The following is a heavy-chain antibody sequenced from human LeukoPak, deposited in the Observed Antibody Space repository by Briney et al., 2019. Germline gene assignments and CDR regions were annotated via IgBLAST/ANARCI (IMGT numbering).Heavy chain of an antibody. V-gene: IGHV3-48*04. CDR2: ISSSGSTI. CDR1: GFTFSSYG. Sequence: PGGSLRLSCAASGFTFSSYGMHWVRQAPGKGLEWVSYISSSGSTIYYADSVKGRFTISRDNAKNSLYLQMNSLRAEDTAVYCCPRDYYYYYMDVWGKGTTVTISS. J-gene: IGHJ6*03. CDR3: PRDYYYYYMDV.